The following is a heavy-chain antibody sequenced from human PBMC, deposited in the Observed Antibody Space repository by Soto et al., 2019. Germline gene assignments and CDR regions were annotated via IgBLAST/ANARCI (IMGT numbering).Heavy chain of an antibody. J-gene: IGHJ4*02. CDR3: ASWVTTVTTIDY. Sequence: QLQLQESGSGLVKPSQTLSLTCAVSGGSISSGGYYWSWIRQPPGKGLEWIGYIYHSGSTYYNPSLKSRVTISVDRSKNKFSLKLSSVTAADTAVYYCASWVTTVTTIDYWGQGTLVTVSS. D-gene: IGHD4-17*01. CDR2: IYHSGST. CDR1: GGSISSGGYY. V-gene: IGHV4-30-2*01.